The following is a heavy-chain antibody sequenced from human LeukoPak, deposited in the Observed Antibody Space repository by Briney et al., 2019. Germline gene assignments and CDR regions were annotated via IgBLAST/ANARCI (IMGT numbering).Heavy chain of an antibody. D-gene: IGHD3-3*01. CDR1: GYNFASYW. Sequence: GESLKISCKGSGYNFASYWIGWVRQMPGKSLEWMGIFYPGDSDTRYSPSFQGQVTMSADKSISTAYLQWSSLKASDTAMYYCARQKAYDRYFDLWGRGTLVTVSS. CDR3: ARQKAYDRYFDL. J-gene: IGHJ2*01. CDR2: FYPGDSDT. V-gene: IGHV5-51*01.